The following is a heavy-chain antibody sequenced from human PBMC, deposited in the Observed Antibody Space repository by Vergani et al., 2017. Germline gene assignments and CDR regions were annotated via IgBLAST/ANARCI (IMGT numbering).Heavy chain of an antibody. CDR1: GFPFSTYG. Sequence: QVQLVESGGGVVQPGESLRLSCAASGFPFSTYGMPWVRQAPGKGLEWVAFIQKDGIDKFYADSVRGRFTISRDISKNTLHLQINNLRVEDTAVYYCARGNYYGSGTYVDPWGQGTLVTVSS. CDR2: IQKDGIDK. D-gene: IGHD3-10*01. CDR3: ARGNYYGSGTYVDP. J-gene: IGHJ5*02. V-gene: IGHV3-30*02.